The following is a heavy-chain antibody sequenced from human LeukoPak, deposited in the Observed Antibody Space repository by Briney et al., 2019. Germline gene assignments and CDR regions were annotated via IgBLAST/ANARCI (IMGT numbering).Heavy chain of an antibody. CDR3: AKDPTIYYFDY. D-gene: IGHD3-3*01. CDR2: IGPTGTDR. V-gene: IGHV3-23*01. J-gene: IGHJ4*02. Sequence: PGGSLRLSCAASGFTFSSCGFNWVRQAPGKGLEWVSSIGPTGTDRYYADSVKGRFTISRDNSKNTLYLQMNSLRAEDTAVYYCAKDPTIYYFDYWGQGTLVTISS. CDR1: GFTFSSCG.